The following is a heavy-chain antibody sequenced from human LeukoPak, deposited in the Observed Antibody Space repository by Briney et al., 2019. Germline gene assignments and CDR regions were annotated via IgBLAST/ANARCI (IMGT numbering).Heavy chain of an antibody. CDR2: IIPIFGTA. D-gene: IGHD3-16*01. Sequence: SVKVSCKASVGTFSSYAISWVRQAPGQGLEWMGGIIPIFGTANYAQKFQGRVTITPEKSTRTGYMYLNNLRYEDTAVYFCWRDRSGSWGLAYWGQGTLVAVSS. CDR3: WRDRSGSWGLAY. CDR1: VGTFSSYA. V-gene: IGHV1-69*06. J-gene: IGHJ4*02.